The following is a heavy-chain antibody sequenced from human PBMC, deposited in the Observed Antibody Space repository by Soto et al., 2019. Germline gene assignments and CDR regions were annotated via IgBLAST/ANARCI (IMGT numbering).Heavy chain of an antibody. D-gene: IGHD7-27*01. CDR2: ISSNGGST. Sequence: GGSLRLSCSASGFTFSSYAMHWVRQAPGKGLEYVSAISSNGGSTYYADSGKGRFTISRDNSKNTLYLQMSSLRAEDAAVYYCVKPYEVYGEGSAFDIWGQGTMVTVSS. J-gene: IGHJ3*02. V-gene: IGHV3-64D*06. CDR3: VKPYEVYGEGSAFDI. CDR1: GFTFSSYA.